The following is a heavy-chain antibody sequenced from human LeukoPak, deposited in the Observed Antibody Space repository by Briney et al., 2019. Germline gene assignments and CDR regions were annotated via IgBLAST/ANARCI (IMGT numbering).Heavy chain of an antibody. Sequence: GGSLRLSGAASGFTYNNYWMHWVRQAPGEGLVWISRINSDGRSTNYADSVKGRFNISRDDAKNTLYLQMNSLRAEDTAVYYCAAAVAAAPGAYWGQGTLVTVSS. CDR1: GFTYNNYW. J-gene: IGHJ4*02. CDR2: INSDGRST. CDR3: AAAVAAAPGAY. D-gene: IGHD6-13*01. V-gene: IGHV3-74*01.